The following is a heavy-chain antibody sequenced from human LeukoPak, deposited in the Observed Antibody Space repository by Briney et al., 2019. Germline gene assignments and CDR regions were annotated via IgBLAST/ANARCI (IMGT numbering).Heavy chain of an antibody. D-gene: IGHD2-2*02. CDR3: AKDIYERGYTDF. J-gene: IGHJ4*02. V-gene: IGHV3-43*02. CDR2: ICGNGGST. Sequence: GGSLRLSCAASGFTFDDYAMHWVRQTPGKGLEWVSLICGNGGSTYYADSVKGRFTISRDNSKNSLYLQTNSLRTEDTALYYCAKDIYERGYTDFWGQGTLVTVSS. CDR1: GFTFDDYA.